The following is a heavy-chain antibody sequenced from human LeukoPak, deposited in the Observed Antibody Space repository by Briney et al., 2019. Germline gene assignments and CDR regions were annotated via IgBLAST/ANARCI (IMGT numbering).Heavy chain of an antibody. CDR2: ISGSGVST. V-gene: IGHV3-23*01. D-gene: IGHD1-26*01. CDR1: GFTFSSYA. CDR3: AKRGMSGGNYYDS. Sequence: GGSLRLSCAASGFTFSSYAMTWVRQAPGKGLEWVSSISGSGVSTNYADSVKGRFTTSRDNSKNTLFLQLNSLRVEDTAVYYCAKRGMSGGNYYDSWGQGTLVTVSS. J-gene: IGHJ4*02.